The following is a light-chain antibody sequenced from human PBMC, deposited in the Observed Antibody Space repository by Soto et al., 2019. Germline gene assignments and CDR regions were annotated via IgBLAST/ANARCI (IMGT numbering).Light chain of an antibody. CDR2: DVS. CDR1: ISDVGGYNY. V-gene: IGLV2-14*01. J-gene: IGLJ2*01. Sequence: QSVLTQPASVSGSPGQSITISCTGTISDVGGYNYVSWYQQHPGKAPKLMIYDVSNRPSGVSNRCSGSKSGNTASLTISGLQAEDEADYYCSSYTPSYTLVVFGGGTKLTVL. CDR3: SSYTPSYTLVV.